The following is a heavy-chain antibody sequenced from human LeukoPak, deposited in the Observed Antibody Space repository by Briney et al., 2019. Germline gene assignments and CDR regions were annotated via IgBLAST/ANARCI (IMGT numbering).Heavy chain of an antibody. CDR2: IIPIFGTA. J-gene: IGHJ4*02. CDR3: ASYTYGDYQTRYYFDY. V-gene: IGHV1-69*01. D-gene: IGHD4-17*01. CDR1: GGTFSSYA. Sequence: EASVKVSCKASGGTFSSYAISWVRQAPGQGLEWMGGIIPIFGTANYAQKFQGRVTITADESTSTAYMELSSLRSEDTAVYYCASYTYGDYQTRYYFDYWGQGTLVTVSS.